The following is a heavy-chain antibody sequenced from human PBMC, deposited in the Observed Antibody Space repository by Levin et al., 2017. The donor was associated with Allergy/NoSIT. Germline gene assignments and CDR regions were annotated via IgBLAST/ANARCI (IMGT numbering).Heavy chain of an antibody. J-gene: IGHJ6*02. CDR3: ARNRIIVSGGNDYYYGMDV. V-gene: IGHV4-59*01. CDR2: INYRGVT. Sequence: VRRPPGTGLEWIGYINYRGVTKYNPSLKSRVTISVDTSKNEFSLKVTSVTAADTAVYYCARNRIIVSGGNDYYYGMDVWGQGTTVTVSS. D-gene: IGHD5/OR15-5a*01.